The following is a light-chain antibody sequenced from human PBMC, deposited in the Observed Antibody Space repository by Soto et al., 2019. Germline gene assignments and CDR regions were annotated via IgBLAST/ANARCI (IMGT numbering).Light chain of an antibody. CDR2: GAS. V-gene: IGKV3-20*01. Sequence: EIVLTHSPGTLSLSPVEISTLSCRASQSVSSSYLAWYQQKPGQAPRLLIYGASSRATGIPDRFSGSGSGTDFTLTISRLEPEDFAVYYCQQYGSSPTFGQGTRLEIK. CDR1: QSVSSSY. J-gene: IGKJ5*01. CDR3: QQYGSSPT.